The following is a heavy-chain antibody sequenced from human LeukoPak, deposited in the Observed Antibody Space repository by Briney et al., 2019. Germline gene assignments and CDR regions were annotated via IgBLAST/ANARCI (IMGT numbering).Heavy chain of an antibody. CDR3: AREAVRYCGGDCQVDY. J-gene: IGHJ4*02. D-gene: IGHD2-21*02. CDR2: INPNSGGT. V-gene: IGHV1-2*02. CDR1: GYIFTDYY. Sequence: ASVKVSCKASGYIFTDYYIHWVRQAPGQGLEWMGWINPNSGGTNYAQEFQGRVTMTRDTSITTTYMDLSRLKSDDTAVYYCAREAVRYCGGDCQVDYGGQGTLVTVSS.